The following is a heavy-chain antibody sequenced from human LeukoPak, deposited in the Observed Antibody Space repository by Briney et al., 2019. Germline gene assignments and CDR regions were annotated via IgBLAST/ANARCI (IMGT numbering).Heavy chain of an antibody. CDR2: LSNGAKTN. CDR1: GFTFSAYG. J-gene: IGHJ3*02. D-gene: IGHD3-22*01. CDR3: AKELGGYDAFDI. Sequence: GGSLRLPCAASGFTFSAYGMHWVRQAPGKGLEWVAALSNGAKTNAYADTVKGRFTISRDNSRNTLFVQMNSLRPEDTAVYYCAKELGGYDAFDIWGQGTMVTVSS. V-gene: IGHV3-30*18.